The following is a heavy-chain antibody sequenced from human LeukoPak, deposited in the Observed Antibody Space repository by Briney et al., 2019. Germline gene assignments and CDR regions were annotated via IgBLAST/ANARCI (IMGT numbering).Heavy chain of an antibody. CDR2: ISSNGGGT. J-gene: IGHJ4*02. D-gene: IGHD4-11*01. V-gene: IGHV3-64*01. CDR1: GFTFSSYA. Sequence: GGSLRLSCAASGFTFSSYAMHWVRQAPGKGLEYVSAISSNGGGTYYANSVKGRFTISRDNSKNTLYLQMGSLRAEDMAVYYCAREDYSNYALDYWGQGTPVTVSS. CDR3: AREDYSNYALDY.